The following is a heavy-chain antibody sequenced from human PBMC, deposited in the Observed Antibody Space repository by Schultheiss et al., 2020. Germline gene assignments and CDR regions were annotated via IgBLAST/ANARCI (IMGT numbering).Heavy chain of an antibody. D-gene: IGHD2-15*01. CDR3: AGYCSGGSCYTVNWFDP. CDR1: GGSISSGGYY. J-gene: IGHJ5*02. V-gene: IGHV4-39*07. CDR2: INHSGST. Sequence: SETLSLTCTVSGGSISSGGYYWGWIRQPPGKGLEWIGEINHSGSTNYNPSLKSRVTISVDTSKNQFSLKLSSVTAADTAVYYCAGYCSGGSCYTVNWFDPWGQGTLVTVYS.